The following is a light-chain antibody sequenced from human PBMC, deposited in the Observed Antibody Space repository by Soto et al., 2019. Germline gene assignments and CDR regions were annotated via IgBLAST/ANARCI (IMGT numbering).Light chain of an antibody. J-gene: IGKJ4*01. CDR3: QQYGYSPGFA. CDR2: SAS. CDR1: QSISSN. Sequence: EIVMTQSPATLSVSPGERATLSCRASQSISSNLAWYQQKPGQAPRLLIYSASSRATGIPDRFSGSGSGTDFTLTISRLEPEDFAVYYCQQYGYSPGFACGGGTKVDIK. V-gene: IGKV3-20*01.